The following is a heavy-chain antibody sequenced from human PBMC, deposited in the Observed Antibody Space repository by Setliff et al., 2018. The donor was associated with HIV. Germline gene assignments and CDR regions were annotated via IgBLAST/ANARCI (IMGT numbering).Heavy chain of an antibody. CDR1: GFTFSNAW. CDR2: IRSKYYGGAP. CDR3: ARGPHMYCTVTNCMYDS. D-gene: IGHD2-8*02. V-gene: IGHV3-49*04. Sequence: SCAASGFTFSNAWMNWVRQAPGKGLEWVGFIRSKYYGGAPAYAASVEGRVSISRDDSKGIAYLQMDSLKTEDTAVYYCARGPHMYCTVTNCMYDSWGQGTLVTVS. J-gene: IGHJ4*02.